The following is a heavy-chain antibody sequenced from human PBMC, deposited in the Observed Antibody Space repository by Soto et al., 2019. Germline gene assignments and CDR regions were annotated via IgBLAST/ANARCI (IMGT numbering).Heavy chain of an antibody. J-gene: IGHJ6*02. V-gene: IGHV1-69*12. Sequence: QVHLEQSGAEVKKPGSSVKVSCKASGGTFRTAAISWVRQAPGQGLEWLGGIMPVFRTPDYAQRFQGRVTITADDSTSTAYMEMSGLRSDDTAVYYCARENDQPQLGGNYYYILDVWGQGTTITVPS. D-gene: IGHD2-2*01. CDR3: ARENDQPQLGGNYYYILDV. CDR2: IMPVFRTP. CDR1: GGTFRTAA.